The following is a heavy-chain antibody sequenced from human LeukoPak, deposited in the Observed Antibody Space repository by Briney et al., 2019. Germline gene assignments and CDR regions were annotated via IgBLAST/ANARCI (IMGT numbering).Heavy chain of an antibody. CDR3: AKLSDSSGAPRSDS. D-gene: IGHD3-22*01. V-gene: IGHV3-23*01. J-gene: IGHJ4*02. Sequence: GGSLRLSCLPSGFTFSTNAMSWVRQAPGKGLEWVSGISGSGARTYYADSVTGPFTLSRDTSRNTLYLQMNSRRGDDTAANYRAKLSDSSGAPRSDSWGQGDLVTVSS. CDR2: ISGSGART. CDR1: GFTFSTNA.